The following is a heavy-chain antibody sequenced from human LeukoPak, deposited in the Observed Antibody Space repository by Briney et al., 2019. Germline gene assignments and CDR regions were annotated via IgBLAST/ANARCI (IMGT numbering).Heavy chain of an antibody. D-gene: IGHD4-17*01. CDR2: INPNSGGT. J-gene: IGHJ4*02. CDR3: ARGGFSTVTTGGIDY. CDR1: GYTFTGYY. V-gene: IGHV1-2*02. Sequence: ASVKVSCKASGYTFTGYYMHWVRQAPGQGLEWMGWINPNSGGTNYAQKFQGRVTMTRDTSISTAYMELSRLRSDDTAVYYCARGGFSTVTTGGIDYWGQGTLVTVSS.